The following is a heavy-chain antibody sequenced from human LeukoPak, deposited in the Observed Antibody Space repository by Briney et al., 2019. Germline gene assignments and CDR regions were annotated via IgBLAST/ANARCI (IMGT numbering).Heavy chain of an antibody. CDR3: ASRHTYNWFDP. V-gene: IGHV4-59*11. Sequence: SETLSLTCTVSGGSISSHYWSWIRQPPGKGLEWIGYIYYSGGTNYNPSLKSRVTISVDTSKNQFSLKLSSVTAADTAVYYCASRHTYNWFDPWGQGTLVTVSS. J-gene: IGHJ5*02. CDR2: IYYSGGT. D-gene: IGHD3-16*01. CDR1: GGSISSHY.